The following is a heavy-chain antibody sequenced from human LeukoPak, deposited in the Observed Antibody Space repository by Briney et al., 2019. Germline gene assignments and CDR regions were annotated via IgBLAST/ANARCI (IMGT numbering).Heavy chain of an antibody. CDR3: ARLGGRGSGSYYKGRPLDY. Sequence: SETLSLTCAVYGGSFSGYYWSWIRQPPGKGLEWIGEINHSGSTNYNPSLKSRVTISVDTSKNQFSLKLSSVTAADTAVYYCARLGGRGSGSYYKGRPLDYWGQGTLVTVSS. J-gene: IGHJ4*02. CDR1: GGSFSGYY. D-gene: IGHD3-10*01. V-gene: IGHV4-34*01. CDR2: INHSGST.